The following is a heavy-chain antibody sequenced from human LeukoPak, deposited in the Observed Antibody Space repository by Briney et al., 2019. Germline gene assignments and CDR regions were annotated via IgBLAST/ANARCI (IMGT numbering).Heavy chain of an antibody. V-gene: IGHV1-2*02. J-gene: IGHJ4*02. CDR1: GYTFTGYY. D-gene: IGHD2-2*01. Sequence: ASVKVSCKASGYTFTGYYMHWVRQAPGQGLEWKGWINPNSGGTDYAQKFQGRVTMTRDTSISTAYMELSRLRSDDTAVYYCARLQYCSSTSCFDYWGQGTLVTVSS. CDR3: ARLQYCSSTSCFDY. CDR2: INPNSGGT.